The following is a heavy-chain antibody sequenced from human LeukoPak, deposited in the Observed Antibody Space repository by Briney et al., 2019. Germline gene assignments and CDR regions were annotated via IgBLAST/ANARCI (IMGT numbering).Heavy chain of an antibody. J-gene: IGHJ4*02. Sequence: PGGSLRLSCAASGFTFSSYAMSWVRQAPGKGLEWVSATSGSGGSTYYADSVKGRFTISRDNSKNTLYLQMNSLRAEDTAVYYCAKWGSHCYGSGSYFDYWGQGTLVTVSS. V-gene: IGHV3-23*01. CDR3: AKWGSHCYGSGSYFDY. CDR2: TSGSGGST. D-gene: IGHD3-10*01. CDR1: GFTFSSYA.